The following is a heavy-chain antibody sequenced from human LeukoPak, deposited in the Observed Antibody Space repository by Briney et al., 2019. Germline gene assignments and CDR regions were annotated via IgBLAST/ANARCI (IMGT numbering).Heavy chain of an antibody. J-gene: IGHJ4*02. D-gene: IGHD4-17*01. CDR3: ARVSTTALTFDY. V-gene: IGHV3-11*01. CDR1: GFTFSDYY. CDR2: ISSSGSTV. Sequence: PGGSMRLSCAASGFTFSDYYMSWIRQAPGKGLEWVSYISSSGSTVYYADSVKGRFTISRDNAKNSLYLQMNSLRAEDTAVYYYARVSTTALTFDYWGQGTLVTVSS.